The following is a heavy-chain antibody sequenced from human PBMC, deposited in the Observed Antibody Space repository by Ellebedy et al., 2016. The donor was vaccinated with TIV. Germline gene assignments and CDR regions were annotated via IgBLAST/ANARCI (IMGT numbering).Heavy chain of an antibody. D-gene: IGHD3-22*01. V-gene: IGHV3-23*01. Sequence: GESLKISXAASGFTFSSYAMSWVRQAPGKGLEWVSAISTTGDFIFYADSVRGRFTISRDNSKNTLYLHMNSLRAEDTAVYYCATHYDTSGYYYGYWGQGTLLTVSS. CDR1: GFTFSSYA. CDR2: ISTTGDFI. J-gene: IGHJ4*02. CDR3: ATHYDTSGYYYGY.